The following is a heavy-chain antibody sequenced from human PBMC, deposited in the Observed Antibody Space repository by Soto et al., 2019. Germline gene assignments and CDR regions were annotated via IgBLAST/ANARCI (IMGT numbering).Heavy chain of an antibody. Sequence: SETLSLTCTVSGGSINSGGYFWSWIRQHPGKGLEWIGYIYESGSTYSNPSLKSRLSISVDTSKNQFSLKLSSVTAADTAVYYCARAYGGYYKTFDYWGQGSLVTVSS. D-gene: IGHD4-17*01. CDR2: IYESGST. CDR3: ARAYGGYYKTFDY. J-gene: IGHJ4*02. CDR1: GGSINSGGYF. V-gene: IGHV4-31*03.